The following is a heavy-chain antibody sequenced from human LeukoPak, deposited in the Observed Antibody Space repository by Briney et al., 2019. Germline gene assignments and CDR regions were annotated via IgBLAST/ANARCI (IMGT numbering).Heavy chain of an antibody. V-gene: IGHV3-23*01. CDR3: AFLDSSGYYYGRLRY. CDR2: ISASGDRT. J-gene: IGHJ4*02. CDR1: GFTFSSYA. Sequence: GGSLRLSCAASGFTFSSYAMSWVRQTPGKGLESVSSISASGDRTHYADSAKGRFTISRDNSKNTLYLQMNSLRAEDTAVYFCAFLDSSGYYYGRLRYWGQGTPVTVSS. D-gene: IGHD3-22*01.